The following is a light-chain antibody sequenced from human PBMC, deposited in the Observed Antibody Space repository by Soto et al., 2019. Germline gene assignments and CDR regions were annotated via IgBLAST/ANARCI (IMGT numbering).Light chain of an antibody. CDR1: QSISTW. J-gene: IGKJ1*01. CDR2: DAS. Sequence: DIQMTQSPSSLSASVGDRVNITCRASQSISTWLAWYQQQPGRAPRLLIYDASTLQSGVPSTFSGSGSGTEFTLTISSLQPDDFSSYYCQHYFRYTWPFGQGTKVDIX. CDR3: QHYFRYTWP. V-gene: IGKV1-5*01.